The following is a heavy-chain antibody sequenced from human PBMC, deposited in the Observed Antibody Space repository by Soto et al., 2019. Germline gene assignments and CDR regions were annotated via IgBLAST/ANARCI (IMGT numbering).Heavy chain of an antibody. CDR1: GFTFSSYA. J-gene: IGHJ4*02. CDR3: ARGEAVYSSSWYAIDY. CDR2: ISYDGSNK. Sequence: GGSLRLSCAASGFTFSSYAMQWVRQAPGKGLEWVAVISYDGSNKYYADSVKGRFTISRDNSKNTLYLQMNSLRAEDTAVYYCARGEAVYSSSWYAIDYWGQGTLVTVSS. D-gene: IGHD6-13*01. V-gene: IGHV3-30-3*01.